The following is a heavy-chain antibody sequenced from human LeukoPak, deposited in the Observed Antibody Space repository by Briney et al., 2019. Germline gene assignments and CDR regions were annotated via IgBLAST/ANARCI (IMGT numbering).Heavy chain of an antibody. J-gene: IGHJ4*02. CDR1: GFTFSSYA. CDR3: ANALGGGNTWYYFDC. CDR2: LSGSGGSP. V-gene: IGHV3-23*01. Sequence: PGGSLRLSCAASGFTFSSYAMSWVRQAPGKGLEWVSSLSGSGGSPNYANSVKGRFTISRDNSKNTLYLQMNSLRAEDTAVYYCANALGGGNTWYYFDCWGQGTLVTVFS. D-gene: IGHD6-13*01.